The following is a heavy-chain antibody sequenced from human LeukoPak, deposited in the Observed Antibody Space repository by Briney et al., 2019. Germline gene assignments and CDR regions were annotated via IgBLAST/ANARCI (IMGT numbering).Heavy chain of an antibody. Sequence: GGSLRLSRAASGFIFSSYAMSWVRQAPGKGLQWVSAICDNGGCTYYADSVKGRFTISRDNSKNTLYLQMSGLRAEDTAIYYCAKPPTTVTTRGFDYWGQGTLVTVSP. CDR2: ICDNGGCT. CDR3: AKPPTTVTTRGFDY. J-gene: IGHJ4*02. V-gene: IGHV3-23*01. D-gene: IGHD4-17*01. CDR1: GFIFSSYA.